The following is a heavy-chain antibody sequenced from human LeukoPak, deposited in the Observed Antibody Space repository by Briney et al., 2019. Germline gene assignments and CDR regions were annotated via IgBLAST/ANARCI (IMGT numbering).Heavy chain of an antibody. CDR2: ISSSSSYI. CDR3: ARDEYYYDSSETY. Sequence: GSLRLSCAASGFTFSSYSMNWVRQAPGKGLEWVSSISSSSSYIYYADSVKGRFTISRDNAKNSLYLQMNSLRAEDTAVYYCARDEYYYDSSETYWGQGTLVTVSS. J-gene: IGHJ4*02. D-gene: IGHD3-22*01. V-gene: IGHV3-21*01. CDR1: GFTFSSYS.